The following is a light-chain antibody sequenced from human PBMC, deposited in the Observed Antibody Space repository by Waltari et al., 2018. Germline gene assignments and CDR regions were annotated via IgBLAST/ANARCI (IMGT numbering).Light chain of an antibody. Sequence: ELVLTQSPATLSLSPGERATVSCRASHSVGRHLAWYQKKAGQAPRLLIYDASNRAADTPARFSGSGSGTDFTLTISSLEPEDFAVYYCQQRSTWPSVTFGGGTKVELK. CDR3: QQRSTWPSVT. CDR2: DAS. J-gene: IGKJ4*01. V-gene: IGKV3-11*01. CDR1: HSVGRH.